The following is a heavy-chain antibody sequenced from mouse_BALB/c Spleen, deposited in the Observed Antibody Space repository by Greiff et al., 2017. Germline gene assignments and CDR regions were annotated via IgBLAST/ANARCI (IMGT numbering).Heavy chain of an antibody. Sequence: EVQLVESGGGLVQPGGSRKLSCAASGFTFSSFGMHWVRQAPEKGLEWVAYISSGSSTIYYADTVKGRFTISRDNPKNTLFLQMTSLRSEDTAMYYCAWFAYWGQGTLVTVSA. CDR3: AWFAY. J-gene: IGHJ3*01. CDR2: ISSGSSTI. V-gene: IGHV5-17*02. CDR1: GFTFSSFG.